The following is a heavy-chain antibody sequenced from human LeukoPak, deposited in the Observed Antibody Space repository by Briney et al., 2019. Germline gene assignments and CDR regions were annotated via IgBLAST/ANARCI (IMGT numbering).Heavy chain of an antibody. J-gene: IGHJ4*02. V-gene: IGHV3-23*01. CDR1: GLTFSNYA. CDR2: INGGGDQT. D-gene: IGHD3-3*01. CDR3: AREEYDFWSGYYFDY. Sequence: PGGSLRLSCAASGLTFSNYAMSWVRQTPGKGLEWVSSINGGGDQTYYADSVKGRFTISRDNSKNTLYLQMNSLRDEDTAVYYCAREEYDFWSGYYFDYWGQGTLVTVSS.